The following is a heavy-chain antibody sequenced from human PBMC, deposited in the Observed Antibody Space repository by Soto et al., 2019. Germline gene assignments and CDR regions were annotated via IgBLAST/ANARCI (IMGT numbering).Heavy chain of an antibody. J-gene: IGHJ4*02. CDR1: GFTFSRHG. Sequence: QVQLVESGGGVVQPGTSLRLSCAASGFTFSRHGMHWVRQAPGKGLEWLASVAFDGSIRYYGGSVNGRFTISRDNSMNTLYLQMNSLRAEDTAVYYCATWFSDKYDFSGRLHYWGQGTLVTVSS. D-gene: IGHD3-3*01. CDR2: VAFDGSIR. V-gene: IGHV3-33*05. CDR3: ATWFSDKYDFSGRLHY.